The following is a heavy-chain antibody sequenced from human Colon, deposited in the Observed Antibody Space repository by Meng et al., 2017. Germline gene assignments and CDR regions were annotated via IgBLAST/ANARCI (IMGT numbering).Heavy chain of an antibody. CDR1: GGSLRRYS. Sequence: QVQLQESGPRLVRPSETLSLTCTVSGGSLRRYSWSWLRQSPGKGLEWIGYIYYNGNTNYNPSLKSRVTISLDMSENQVSLNLTSVTAADTAVYYCARGDVAYCGGDCYPVWGQGTLVTVSS. V-gene: IGHV4-59*01. CDR3: ARGDVAYCGGDCYPV. J-gene: IGHJ4*02. CDR2: IYYNGNT. D-gene: IGHD2-21*02.